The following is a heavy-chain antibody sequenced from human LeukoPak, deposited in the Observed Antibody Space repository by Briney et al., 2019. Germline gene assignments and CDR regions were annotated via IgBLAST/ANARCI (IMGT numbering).Heavy chain of an antibody. CDR3: ARGSPTVSFDY. V-gene: IGHV4-59*01. D-gene: IGHD4-17*01. CDR2: IYYSGST. CDR1: GGSISSYY. Sequence: SETLSLTCTVSGGSISSYYWSWIRQPPGKGLEWIGYIYYSGSTNYNPSLKSRVTISVDTSKNQFSLKLSSVTAADAAVYYCARGSPTVSFDYWGQGTLVTVSS. J-gene: IGHJ4*02.